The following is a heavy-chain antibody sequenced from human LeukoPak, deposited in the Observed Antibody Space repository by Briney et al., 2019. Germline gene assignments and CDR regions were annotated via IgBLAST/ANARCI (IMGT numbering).Heavy chain of an antibody. D-gene: IGHD3-10*01. CDR1: GFTFSGYV. V-gene: IGHV3-23*01. CDR2: MSGGGDST. CDR3: AKGSGSYRPYYFDY. Sequence: PGGSLRLXCAGSGFTFSGYVMRWVRQAPGKGLEWVSAMSGGGDSTYDADSVKGRFTISRDNSKNTLYLQMNSLRAEDTAVYYCAKGSGSYRPYYFDYWGQGTLVIVSS. J-gene: IGHJ4*02.